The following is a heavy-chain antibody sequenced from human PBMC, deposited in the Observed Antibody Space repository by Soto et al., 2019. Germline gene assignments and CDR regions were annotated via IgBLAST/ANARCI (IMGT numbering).Heavy chain of an antibody. J-gene: IGHJ6*02. CDR2: LNSGATTA. V-gene: IGHV3-74*01. CDR1: ELTFITYW. Sequence: EVQLVESGGGLVHPGGSLRLSCTASELTFITYWMHWVRQAPGKGLAWISRLNSGATTANYADSVRGRCTISRDNAKNTVYLQLNSLRDEDTAVYYCARGVPGYYAVDVWGQGTTVTVSS. CDR3: ARGVPGYYAVDV.